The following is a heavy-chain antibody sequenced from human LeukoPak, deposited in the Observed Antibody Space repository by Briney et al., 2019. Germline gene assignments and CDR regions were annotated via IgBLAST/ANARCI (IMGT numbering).Heavy chain of an antibody. CDR3: VKGGQDCSPTTCYYD. V-gene: IGHV3-23*01. D-gene: IGHD2-2*01. CDR2: ISGSGST. J-gene: IGHJ4*02. CDR1: GHIFNVYA. Sequence: GGSLRLSCVVSGHIFNVYAVSWVRQAPGKGLEWVSAISGSGSTYYADSVKGRFTISRDNSKNTGYLQMNSLRAEDTAVYDCVKGGQDCSPTTCYYDWGQGTLVTVSS.